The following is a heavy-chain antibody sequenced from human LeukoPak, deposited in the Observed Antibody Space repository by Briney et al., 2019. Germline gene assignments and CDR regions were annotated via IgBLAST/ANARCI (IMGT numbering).Heavy chain of an antibody. CDR3: ARGGGSYYDFWSGLPNNWFDP. D-gene: IGHD3-3*01. V-gene: IGHV4-59*01. CDR2: IYYSGST. Sequence: SETLPLTCTVSGGSISSYYWSWIRQPPGKGLEWIGYIYYSGSTNYNPSLKSRVTISVDTSKNQFSLKLSSVTAADTAVYYCARGGGSYYDFWSGLPNNWFDPWGQGTLVTVSS. CDR1: GGSISSYY. J-gene: IGHJ5*02.